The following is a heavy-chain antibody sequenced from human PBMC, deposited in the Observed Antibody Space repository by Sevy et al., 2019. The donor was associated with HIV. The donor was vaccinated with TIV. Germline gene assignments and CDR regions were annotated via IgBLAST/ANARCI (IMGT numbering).Heavy chain of an antibody. V-gene: IGHV1-69*13. CDR2: IIPIFGTA. Sequence: ASVKVSCKAYGGTFSSYAISWVRQAPGQGLEWMGGIIPIFGTANYAQKFQARVMITADDSTTTAYMELSGLTSEDTAVYYCARNGEQLVLDYYYSMDVWGQGTTVTVSS. CDR3: ARNGEQLVLDYYYSMDV. J-gene: IGHJ6*02. CDR1: GGTFSSYA. D-gene: IGHD6-6*01.